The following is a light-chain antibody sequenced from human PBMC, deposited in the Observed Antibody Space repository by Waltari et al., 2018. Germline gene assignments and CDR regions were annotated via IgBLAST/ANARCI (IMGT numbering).Light chain of an antibody. V-gene: IGKV3-15*01. J-gene: IGKJ1*01. CDR1: QSVSTD. Sequence: EVVMTQSPDTLSVSPGARVTLSCRASQSVSTDLAWYQQKPGQAPKLLIYGASTRVTGFPARFSSSGSGTEFTLAMDGLQSEDFAVYHCHQYNDWPQTFGQGTKVEL. CDR2: GAS. CDR3: HQYNDWPQT.